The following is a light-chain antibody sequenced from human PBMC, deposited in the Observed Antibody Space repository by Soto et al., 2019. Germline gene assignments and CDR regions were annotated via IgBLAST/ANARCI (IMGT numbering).Light chain of an antibody. CDR3: MQGLQSLS. CDR2: LAS. Sequence: DIVMTQSPLSLPVTSGEPASISCRSSQSLLHSDGYNYLNWYLQKPGQSPQLLSYLASNRASGVPDRFSGSGSGTDFTLRISRVEAEDFGVYYCMQGLQSLSFGPGTKVDIK. J-gene: IGKJ3*01. CDR1: QSLLHSDGYNY. V-gene: IGKV2-28*01.